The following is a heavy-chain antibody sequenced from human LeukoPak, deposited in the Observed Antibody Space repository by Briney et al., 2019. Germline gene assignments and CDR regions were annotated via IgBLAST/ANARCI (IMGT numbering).Heavy chain of an antibody. V-gene: IGHV4-31*03. CDR1: GGSISSGGYY. Sequence: SETLSLTCTVSGGSISSGGYYWSWIRQHPGKGLEWIGYIYYSGSTYYNPSLKSRVTISVDTSKNQFSLKLSSVTAADTAVYYCARGKYRGSLDVWGQGTTVTVSS. D-gene: IGHD1-14*01. CDR3: ARGKYRGSLDV. CDR2: IYYSGST. J-gene: IGHJ6*02.